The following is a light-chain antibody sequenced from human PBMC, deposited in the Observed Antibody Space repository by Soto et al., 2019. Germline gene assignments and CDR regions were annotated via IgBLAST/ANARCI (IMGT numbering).Light chain of an antibody. V-gene: IGLV4-69*01. CDR2: LNSDGSH. Sequence: QLVLTQSPSASASLGASVKLTCTLSSGHSSYAIAWHQQQPEKGPRYLTKLNSDGSHSRGDGIPDRFSGSSSGAERYPTISSLQSEDEADYYCQTWGTGIHVFGTGTKLTVL. CDR3: QTWGTGIHV. J-gene: IGLJ1*01. CDR1: SGHSSYA.